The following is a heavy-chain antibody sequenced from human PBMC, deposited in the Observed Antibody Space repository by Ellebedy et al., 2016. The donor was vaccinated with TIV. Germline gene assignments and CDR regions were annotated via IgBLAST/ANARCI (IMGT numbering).Heavy chain of an antibody. V-gene: IGHV3-23*01. J-gene: IGHJ4*02. D-gene: IGHD3-22*01. CDR1: GFIFSNYA. CDR3: PRGSAYYNY. Sequence: GESLKISCAASGFIFSNYAMSWVRQAPGKGLEWVSTISPNGGSTNYADSVKGRFTVSRDNSKNTLHLQMNSLRAEDTSIYYCPRGSAYYNYWGQGTLVTVSS. CDR2: ISPNGGST.